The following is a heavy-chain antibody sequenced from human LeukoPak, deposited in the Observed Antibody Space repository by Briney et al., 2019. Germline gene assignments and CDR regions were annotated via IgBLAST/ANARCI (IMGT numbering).Heavy chain of an antibody. CDR3: ARGVVRGAIHI. CDR2: INPNSGGT. J-gene: IGHJ3*02. Sequence: GASVTVSCMASGYTFTGYYMHWVRQAPGQGLEWVGWINPNSGGTNCRVTMTRDTSISTANMELSRLRSDDTAVHYCARGVVRGAIHIWGRGKMVTVSS. CDR1: GYTFTGYY. V-gene: IGHV1-2*02. D-gene: IGHD3-10*01.